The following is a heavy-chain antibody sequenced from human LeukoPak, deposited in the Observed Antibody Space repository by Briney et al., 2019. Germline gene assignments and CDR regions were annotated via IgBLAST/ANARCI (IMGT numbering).Heavy chain of an antibody. CDR2: IFSGGST. J-gene: IGHJ3*02. CDR3: ARDHEDAFDI. Sequence: GGSLRLSCAASGFSVSGKYMSWVRQAPGKGLEWVSIIFSGGSTNYADSVKGRFTISRDNSKNTLYLQMNSLRAEDTAMYYCARDHEDAFDIRGQGTMVTVSS. V-gene: IGHV3-53*01. CDR1: GFSVSGKY.